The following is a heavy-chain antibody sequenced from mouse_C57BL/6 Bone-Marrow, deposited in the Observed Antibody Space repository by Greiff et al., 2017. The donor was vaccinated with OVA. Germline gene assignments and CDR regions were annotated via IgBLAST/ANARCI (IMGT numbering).Heavy chain of an antibody. V-gene: IGHV5-6*01. Sequence: EVILVESGGDLVKPGGSLKLSCAASGFTFSSYGMSWVRQTPDKRLEWVATISSGGSYTYYPDSVKGRFTISRDNAKNTLYLQMSSLKSEDTAMYYCARQGLGRFDYWGQGTTLTVSS. CDR3: ARQGLGRFDY. J-gene: IGHJ2*01. CDR1: GFTFSSYG. D-gene: IGHD4-1*01. CDR2: ISSGGSYT.